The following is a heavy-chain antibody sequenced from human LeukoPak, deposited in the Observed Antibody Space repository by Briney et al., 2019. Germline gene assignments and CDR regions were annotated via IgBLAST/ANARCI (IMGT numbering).Heavy chain of an antibody. J-gene: IGHJ4*02. D-gene: IGHD2-15*01. CDR3: ASMPIVVVVAATPAGGN. CDR2: IYYSGST. Sequence: SETLSLTCTVSGGSISSSSYYWGWLRQPPGKGLEWIGSIYYSGSTYYNPSLKSRVTISVDTSKNQFSLKLSSVTAADTAVYYCASMPIVVVVAATPAGGNWGQGTLVTVSS. V-gene: IGHV4-39*01. CDR1: GGSISSSSYY.